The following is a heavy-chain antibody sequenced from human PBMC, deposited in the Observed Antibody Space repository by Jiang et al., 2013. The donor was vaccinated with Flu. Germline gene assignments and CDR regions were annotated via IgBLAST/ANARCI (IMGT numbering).Heavy chain of an antibody. CDR2: IYYSGST. J-gene: IGHJ4*02. V-gene: IGHV4-39*07. D-gene: IGHD5-12*01. Sequence: GSGLVKPSETLSLTCTVSGGSISSSSYYWGWIRQPPGKGLEWIGSIYYSGSTYYNPSLKSRVTISVDTSKNQFSLKLSSVTAADTAVYYCARGDSGYPFDYWGQGTLVTVSS. CDR1: GGSISSSSYY. CDR3: ARGDSGYPFDY.